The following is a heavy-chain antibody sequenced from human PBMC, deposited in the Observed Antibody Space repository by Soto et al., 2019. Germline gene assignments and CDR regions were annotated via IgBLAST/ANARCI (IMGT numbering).Heavy chain of an antibody. J-gene: IGHJ4*02. CDR2: MNPNSGNT. Sequence: ASVKVSCKASGYTFTSYDINWVRQATGQGLEWMGWMNPNSGNTGYAQKFQGRVTLTRNTSISTAYMELSSLRFEDTAVYYCAREHSNSWRFDYWGQGTLVTVSS. V-gene: IGHV1-8*01. CDR1: GYTFTSYD. CDR3: AREHSNSWRFDY. D-gene: IGHD6-13*01.